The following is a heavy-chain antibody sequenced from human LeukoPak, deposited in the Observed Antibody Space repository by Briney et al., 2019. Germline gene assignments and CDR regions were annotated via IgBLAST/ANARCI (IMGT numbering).Heavy chain of an antibody. CDR1: GFTFTSSA. V-gene: IGHV1-58*02. Sequence: SGKVSCKASGFTFTSSAMQWVRHARGQRLEWIGWIVVGSGNTNYAQKFQERVTITRDMSTSPAYMELRSLRSEDTAVYYCAAGPGGYCSGGSCYSGYYYYMDVWGKGATVTISS. CDR3: AAGPGGYCSGGSCYSGYYYYMDV. J-gene: IGHJ6*03. D-gene: IGHD2-15*01. CDR2: IVVGSGNT.